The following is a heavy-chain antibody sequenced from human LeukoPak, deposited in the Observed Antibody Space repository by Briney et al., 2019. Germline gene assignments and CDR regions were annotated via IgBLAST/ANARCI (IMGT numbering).Heavy chain of an antibody. J-gene: IGHJ4*02. CDR2: INPNSGGT. V-gene: IGHV1-2*02. D-gene: IGHD2-15*01. CDR3: ARGYSDGPSPDY. CDR1: GDTFTNYD. Sequence: ASVKVSCKASGDTFTNYDINWVRQATGRGLEWMGWINPNSGGTNYAQKFQGRVTMTRDTSISTAYMELSRLRSDDTAVYYCARGYSDGPSPDYWGQGTLVTVSS.